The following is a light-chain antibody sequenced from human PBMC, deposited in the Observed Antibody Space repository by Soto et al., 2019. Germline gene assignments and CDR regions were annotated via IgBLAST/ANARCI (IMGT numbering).Light chain of an antibody. CDR1: ETVDTSS. V-gene: IGKV3-20*01. CDR3: HQYGSSTLT. CDR2: SAS. J-gene: IGKJ4*01. Sequence: EIVLTQSPGTLSLSPGETATLSCRASETVDTSSLGWYQQKPGRAPSLLIYSASRRATGIPDRFDASGSATDFPLTSSRLEPEDFAVYYCHQYGSSTLTFGGGTKVEI.